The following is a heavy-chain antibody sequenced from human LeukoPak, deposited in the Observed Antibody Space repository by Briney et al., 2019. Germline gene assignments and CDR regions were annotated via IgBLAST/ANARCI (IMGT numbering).Heavy chain of an antibody. D-gene: IGHD6-13*01. CDR3: ARGRGYSSSLMNYYYYYMDV. CDR2: INHSGST. CDR1: GGTFSDFY. J-gene: IGHJ6*03. V-gene: IGHV4-34*01. Sequence: SGTLSLTCAVYGGTFSDFYWNWIRQPPGKGLEWIGKINHSGSTNYNPSLKSRVTISVDTSKNQFSLKLSSVTAADTAVYYCARGRGYSSSLMNYYYYYMDVWGKGTTVTVSS.